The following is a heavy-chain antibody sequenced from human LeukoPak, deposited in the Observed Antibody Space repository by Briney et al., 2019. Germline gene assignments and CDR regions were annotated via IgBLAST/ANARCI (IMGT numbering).Heavy chain of an antibody. V-gene: IGHV4-30-2*01. Sequence: PSQTLSLTCAVSGGSISSGGYSWGWIRQPPGKGLEWIGYIYHSGSTYDSPSLKSRVTISVDRSNDLFSLKLTSMTAADTAVYYCARGSPARVFDYWGQGTLVTVST. J-gene: IGHJ4*02. D-gene: IGHD5-18*01. CDR3: ARGSPARVFDY. CDR2: IYHSGST. CDR1: GGSISSGGYS.